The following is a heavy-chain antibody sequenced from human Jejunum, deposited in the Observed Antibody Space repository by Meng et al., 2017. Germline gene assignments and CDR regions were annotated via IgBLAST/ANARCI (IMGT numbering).Heavy chain of an antibody. D-gene: IGHD5-12*01. J-gene: IGHJ4*02. CDR1: GFTFSSYE. CDR2: ISSSGTTR. CDR3: AREATTLPDY. Sequence: GESLKISCAASGFTFSSYEMNWVRQAPGKGLEWVSCISSSGTTRNYADSVKGRFTISRDNAENSLFLQMNSLRAEDTAVYYCAREATTLPDYWGQGTLVTVSS. V-gene: IGHV3-48*03.